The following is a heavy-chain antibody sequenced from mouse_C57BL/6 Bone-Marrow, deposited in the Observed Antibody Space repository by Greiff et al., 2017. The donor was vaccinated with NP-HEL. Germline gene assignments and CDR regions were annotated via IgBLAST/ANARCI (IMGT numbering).Heavy chain of an antibody. Sequence: QVQLQQPGAELVKPGASVKLSCKASGYTFTSYWMHWVKQRPGQGLEWIGMIHPNSGSTNYNEKFKSKATLPVDKSSSTDYMQLSSLTSEDSAVYYCARGRKRGFAYWGQGTLVTVSA. V-gene: IGHV1-64*01. CDR2: IHPNSGST. CDR1: GYTFTSYW. CDR3: ARGRKRGFAY. J-gene: IGHJ3*01.